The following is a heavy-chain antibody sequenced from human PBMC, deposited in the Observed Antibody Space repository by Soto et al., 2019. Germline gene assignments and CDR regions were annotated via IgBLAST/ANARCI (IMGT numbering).Heavy chain of an antibody. CDR2: IYYSGST. J-gene: IGHJ5*01. D-gene: IGHD3-10*01. CDR1: GGSISSSSYY. CDR3: ARVLFRYYYGSVSHVSHSFSLFDS. Sequence: SETLSLTCTVSGGSISSSSYYWGWIRQPPGKGLEWIGSIYYSGSTYYNPSLKSRVTISVDTSKNQFSLKLSSVTAADTAVYYCARVLFRYYYGSVSHVSHSFSLFDSCGQGTLVTVYS. V-gene: IGHV4-39*01.